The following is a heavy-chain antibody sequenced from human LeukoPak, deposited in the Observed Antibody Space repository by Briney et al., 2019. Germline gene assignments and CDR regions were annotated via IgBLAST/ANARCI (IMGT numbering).Heavy chain of an antibody. V-gene: IGHV4-4*07. Sequence: SETLSLTCTVSGGSINNYYWTWIGQPAGKGLEWIGRIYSSGKTNYNPSLKSRVTMSVDTSNNQLSLMMTSVTAADTAVFYCARTPQGDNYFDYWGQGHLVTVSS. CDR3: ARTPQGDNYFDY. CDR1: GGSINNYY. J-gene: IGHJ4*02. CDR2: IYSSGKT. D-gene: IGHD3-9*01.